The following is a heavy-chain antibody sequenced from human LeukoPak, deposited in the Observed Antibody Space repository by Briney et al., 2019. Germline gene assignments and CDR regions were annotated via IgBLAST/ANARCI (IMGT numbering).Heavy chain of an antibody. CDR3: ARDTADILTGYYSSPHKGNWFDP. V-gene: IGHV1-18*04. J-gene: IGHJ5*02. CDR2: ISAYNGNT. Sequence: ASVKVSCKASGYTFTGYGISWVRQAPGQGLEWMGWISAYNGNTNYAQKLQGRVTMTTDTSTSTAYMELRSLRSDDTAVYYCARDTADILTGYYSSPHKGNWFDPWGQGTLVTVSS. D-gene: IGHD3-9*01. CDR1: GYTFTGYG.